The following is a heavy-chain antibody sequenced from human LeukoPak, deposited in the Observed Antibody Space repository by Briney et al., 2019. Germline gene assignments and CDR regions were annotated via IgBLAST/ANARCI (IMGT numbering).Heavy chain of an antibody. Sequence: PGGSLRLSCAASGFTFSSYGMHWVRQAPGKGLEWVAVISYDGSNKYYADSVKGRFTISRDNSKNTLYLQMNSLRAEDTAVYYCARHGRRWLQSNDAFDIWGQGTMVTVSS. D-gene: IGHD5-24*01. CDR1: GFTFSSYG. J-gene: IGHJ3*02. CDR2: ISYDGSNK. V-gene: IGHV3-30*03. CDR3: ARHGRRWLQSNDAFDI.